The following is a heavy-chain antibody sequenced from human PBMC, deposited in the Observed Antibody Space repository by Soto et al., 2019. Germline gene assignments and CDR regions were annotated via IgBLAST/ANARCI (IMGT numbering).Heavy chain of an antibody. V-gene: IGHV1-3*01. D-gene: IGHD2-15*01. J-gene: IGHJ5*02. CDR2: INAGNGNT. Sequence: QVQLVQSGAEVKKPGASVKVSCKASGYTFTSYAMHWVRQAPGQRLEWMGWINAGNGNTKYSQKFQGRVTITRDTSASTAYMEPSSLRSEDTAVYYCARSLGITHCSGGSCYRPRWFDPWGQGTLVTVSS. CDR1: GYTFTSYA. CDR3: ARSLGITHCSGGSCYRPRWFDP.